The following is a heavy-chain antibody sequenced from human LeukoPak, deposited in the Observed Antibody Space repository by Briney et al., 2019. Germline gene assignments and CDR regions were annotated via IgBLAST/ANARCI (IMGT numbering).Heavy chain of an antibody. CDR2: IYTSGST. Sequence: SETLSLTCTVSGGSISSYYWSWIRQPAGKGLEWIGRIYTSGSTNYNPSLKSRVTISVDTSKTQFSLKLSSVTAADTAVYYCARVPYYYDSSGYPGLGGFDYWGQGTLVTVSS. J-gene: IGHJ4*02. CDR1: GGSISSYY. CDR3: ARVPYYYDSSGYPGLGGFDY. D-gene: IGHD3-22*01. V-gene: IGHV4-4*07.